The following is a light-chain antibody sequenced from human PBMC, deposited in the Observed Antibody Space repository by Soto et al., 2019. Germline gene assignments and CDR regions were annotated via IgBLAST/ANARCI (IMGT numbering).Light chain of an antibody. J-gene: IGLJ3*02. CDR2: RNN. CDR3: AAWDDSLSGGV. V-gene: IGLV1-47*01. Sequence: QSVLTQPPSASGTPGQRVNISCSGSSSNIGSNYVYWYQQLPGTAPKLLIYRNNQRPSGVPDRFSGSKSGTSASLAISGLRSEDEADYDCAAWDDSLSGGVFGGGTKLTVL. CDR1: SSNIGSNY.